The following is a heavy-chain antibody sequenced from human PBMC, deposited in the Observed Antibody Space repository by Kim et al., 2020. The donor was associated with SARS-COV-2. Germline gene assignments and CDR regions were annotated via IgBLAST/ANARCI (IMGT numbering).Heavy chain of an antibody. CDR1: GGSISSSHFY. J-gene: IGHJ6*02. Sequence: SETLSLTCTVSGGSISSSHFYWDWIRQSPGKGLESIGTIYYDGTTFYNPSLKSRVAISVDTSNNQFSLRLTSLTAADTGVSYCARRSFDYYYGLAVWGPG. CDR2: IYYDGTT. CDR3: ARRSFDYYYGLAV. V-gene: IGHV4-39*01.